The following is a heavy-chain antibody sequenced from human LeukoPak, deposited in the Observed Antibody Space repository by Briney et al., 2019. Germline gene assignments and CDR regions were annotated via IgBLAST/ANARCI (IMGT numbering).Heavy chain of an antibody. J-gene: IGHJ6*02. D-gene: IGHD2-2*01. CDR3: ARDDTDIVVVPALRYYGMDV. V-gene: IGHV1-18*01. Sequence: GASVKVSCKASGYTFTSYGISWVRQAPGQGLEWMGWISAYNGNTNYAQKLQGRVTMTTDTSTSTAYMEPRSLRSDDTAVYYCARDDTDIVVVPALRYYGMDVWGQGTTVTVSS. CDR2: ISAYNGNT. CDR1: GYTFTSYG.